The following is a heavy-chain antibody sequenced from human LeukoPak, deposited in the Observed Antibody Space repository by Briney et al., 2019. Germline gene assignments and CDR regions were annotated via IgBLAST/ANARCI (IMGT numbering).Heavy chain of an antibody. CDR2: IIPIFCTA. CDR3: ARQPTPSRYCSSTSCYTGYTDV. V-gene: IGHV1-69*05. Sequence: GASVKVSCKASGGTFSSYAINWVRQAPGQGLEWMGGIIPIFCTANYAQKFQGRVTITTDESTSTAYMELSSLRSEDTAVYYCARQPTPSRYCSSTSCYTGYTDVWGKGTTVTVSS. D-gene: IGHD2-2*02. CDR1: GGTFSSYA. J-gene: IGHJ6*03.